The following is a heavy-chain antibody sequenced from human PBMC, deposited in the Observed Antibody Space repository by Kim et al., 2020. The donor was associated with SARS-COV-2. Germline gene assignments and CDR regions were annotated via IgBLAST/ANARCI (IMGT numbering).Heavy chain of an antibody. V-gene: IGHV3-23*01. CDR3: AKDHPSNGWPAFDS. CDR2: INNGGNP. J-gene: IGHJ4*02. Sequence: GGSLRLSCVASGCTFTSRAMSWVRQSPVKGLEWVASINNGGNPYYANSVKGRFTISRDITKDTIYLQMNSLRADDTALYYCAKDHPSNGWPAFDSWGQGTLVTVSS. D-gene: IGHD6-19*01. CDR1: GCTFTSRA.